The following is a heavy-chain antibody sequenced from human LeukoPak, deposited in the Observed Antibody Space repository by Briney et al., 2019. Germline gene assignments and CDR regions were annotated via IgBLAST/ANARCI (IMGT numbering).Heavy chain of an antibody. CDR2: IYYSGST. Sequence: SETLSLTCTVSGGSISSSSYYWGWIRQPPGKGLEWIGSIYYSGSTYYNPSLKSRVTISVDTSKNQFSLKLSSVTAADTAVYYCALSPRYEQLLNYWGQGTLVTVSS. J-gene: IGHJ4*02. CDR1: GGSISSSSYY. CDR3: ALSPRYEQLLNY. V-gene: IGHV4-39*07. D-gene: IGHD6-13*01.